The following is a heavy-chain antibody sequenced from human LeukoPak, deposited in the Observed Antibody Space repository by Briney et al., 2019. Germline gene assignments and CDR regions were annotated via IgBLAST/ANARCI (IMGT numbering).Heavy chain of an antibody. J-gene: IGHJ4*02. V-gene: IGHV3-11*01. D-gene: IGHD3-22*01. CDR3: ARDRLGDYDHSGYYDK. CDR1: GFTLIDSY. CDR2: ICDSGRTI. Sequence: SGGSLRLSCAASGFTLIDSYMSWIRQAPGKGLEWVSYICDSGRTIYYADSVKGRFTISMDNAKNSVYLQMNNLRAEDTAVYYCARDRLGDYDHSGYYDKWGQGTLVTVSS.